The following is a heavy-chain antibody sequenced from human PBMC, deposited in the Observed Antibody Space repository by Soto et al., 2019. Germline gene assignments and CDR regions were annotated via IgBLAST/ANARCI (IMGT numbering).Heavy chain of an antibody. CDR1: GGSINSRYW. V-gene: IGHV4-4*02. J-gene: IGHJ4*02. CDR3: ARDQNGSGNYYTRYFDY. CDR2: IYHSGST. Sequence: QVQLQESGPGLVKPSGTLSLTCAVSGGSINSRYWWSWVRQSPGKGLEWIGEIYHSGSTNYNPSLKSRVTISVDKSKNQFSLNLSSVTAADTAVYYCARDQNGSGNYYTRYFDYWGQGTLGTVSA. D-gene: IGHD3-10*01.